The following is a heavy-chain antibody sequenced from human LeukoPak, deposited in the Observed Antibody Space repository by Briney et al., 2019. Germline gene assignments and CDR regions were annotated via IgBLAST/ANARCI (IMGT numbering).Heavy chain of an antibody. CDR2: ISGSGGST. D-gene: IGHD2-2*01. CDR1: GFTFSSYA. CDR3: AKDRYCSSTSCYAYYYGMDV. J-gene: IGHJ6*02. Sequence: QAGGSLRLSCAASGFTFSSYAMSWVRQAPGKGLEWVSAISGSGGSTYYADSVKGRFTISRDNSKNTLYLQMNSLRAEDTAVYYCAKDRYCSSTSCYAYYYGMDVWGQGTTVTVSS. V-gene: IGHV3-23*01.